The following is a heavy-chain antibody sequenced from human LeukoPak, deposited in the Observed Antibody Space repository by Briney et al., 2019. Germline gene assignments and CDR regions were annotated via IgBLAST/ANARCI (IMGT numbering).Heavy chain of an antibody. CDR1: GYTFTSYG. Sequence: ASVKLSCKASGYTFTSYGISWVRQAPGQGLEWMGWISAYNGNTNYAQKLQGRVTMTTDTSTSTAYMELRSLRSDDTAVYYCARAPGVLLWFGELSPTDYWGQGTLVTVSS. J-gene: IGHJ4*02. CDR2: ISAYNGNT. V-gene: IGHV1-18*01. CDR3: ARAPGVLLWFGELSPTDY. D-gene: IGHD3-10*01.